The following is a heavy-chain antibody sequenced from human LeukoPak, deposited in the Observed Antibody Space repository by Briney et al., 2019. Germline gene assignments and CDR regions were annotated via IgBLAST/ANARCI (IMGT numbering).Heavy chain of an antibody. Sequence: GSAXHWXRQXSGKGLEWVGRIRSKANSYATAYAASVKGRFTISRDDSKNTAYLQMNSLKTEDTAVYYCTRPDSGDYWGQGTLVTVSS. CDR2: IRSKANSYAT. V-gene: IGHV3-73*01. D-gene: IGHD2-15*01. CDR1: GSA. CDR3: TRPDSGDY. J-gene: IGHJ4*02.